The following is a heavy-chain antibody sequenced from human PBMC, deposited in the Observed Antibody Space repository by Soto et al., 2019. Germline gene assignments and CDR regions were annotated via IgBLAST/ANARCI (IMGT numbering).Heavy chain of an antibody. CDR2: IYTSGST. CDR3: ATQSSGYGAGAFDT. Sequence: SETLSLTCTVSGGSISSYYWSWIRQPAGKGLEWIGRIYTSGSTNYNPSLKSRVTMSVDTSKNQFSLKLSSVTAADTAVYYCATQSSGYGAGAFDTWGQGTMVTVSS. J-gene: IGHJ3*02. D-gene: IGHD5-12*01. V-gene: IGHV4-4*07. CDR1: GGSISSYY.